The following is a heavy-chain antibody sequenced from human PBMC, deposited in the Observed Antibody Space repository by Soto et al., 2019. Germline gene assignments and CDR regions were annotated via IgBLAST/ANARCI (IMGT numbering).Heavy chain of an antibody. D-gene: IGHD2-21*02. CDR3: ARDPGIPYGDFPLYK. Sequence: QVQLVESGGGVVQPGRSLTLSCAASGFTFRAMAMHWVRQAPGRGLEWVAVIWYDGSERYYGDSFKGRFTISRDNSDDTVYLRMSSLRDEVTAIYYCARDPGIPYGDFPLYKWGQGTLVTVPS. J-gene: IGHJ4*02. CDR1: GFTFRAMA. V-gene: IGHV3-33*01. CDR2: IWYDGSER.